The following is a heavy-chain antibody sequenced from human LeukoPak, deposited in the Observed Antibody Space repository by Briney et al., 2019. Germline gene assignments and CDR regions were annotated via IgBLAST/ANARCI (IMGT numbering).Heavy chain of an antibody. CDR1: GYTFTDYY. CDR2: MNPNSGGT. Sequence: GASVKVSCNASGYTFTDYYIHWVRQAPGQGLEWMAWMNPNSGGTSYAQKFQGRVTVTRDTSISTAYMELSRLKFDDTAVYYCARNKEGKSLDYWGQGTLVTVSS. J-gene: IGHJ4*02. CDR3: ARNKEGKSLDY. V-gene: IGHV1-2*02.